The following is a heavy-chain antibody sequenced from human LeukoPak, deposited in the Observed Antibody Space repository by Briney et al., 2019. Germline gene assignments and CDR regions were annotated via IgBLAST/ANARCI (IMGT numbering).Heavy chain of an antibody. V-gene: IGHV3-23*01. CDR3: AKDTSIGRYCTNGVCSPFDY. CDR2: ISDTGATT. D-gene: IGHD2-8*01. CDR1: GFTFSSYA. J-gene: IGHJ4*02. Sequence: GGSLRLSCAGSGFTFSSYAISWVRQAPGKGLEWVSAISDTGATTYDADSVKGRFTISRDNSRSTLYLQMNSLRAEDTALYYCAKDTSIGRYCTNGVCSPFDYWGQGTLVTVSS.